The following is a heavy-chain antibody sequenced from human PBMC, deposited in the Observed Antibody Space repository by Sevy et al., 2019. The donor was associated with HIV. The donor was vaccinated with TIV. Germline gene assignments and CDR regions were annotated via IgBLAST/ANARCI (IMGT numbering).Heavy chain of an antibody. CDR2: IHYSGST. V-gene: IGHV4-59*13. Sequence: WETLSLTCTVSGGSISIYYWSWIRQPPGKGLEWIGYIHYSGSTNYNPSLKSRVTMSVDTSKNQFSLKLRSVTAADTAVYYCARGNMVREDLKYFQDWGQGALVTVSS. CDR1: GGSISIYY. D-gene: IGHD3-10*01. CDR3: ARGNMVREDLKYFQD. J-gene: IGHJ1*01.